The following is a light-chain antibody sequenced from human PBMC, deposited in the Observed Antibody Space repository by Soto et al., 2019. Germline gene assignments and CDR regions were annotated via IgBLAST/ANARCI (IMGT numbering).Light chain of an antibody. J-gene: IGKJ1*01. Sequence: TRSPSTRSGSLGGRVTMTCRASQTISSWLAWYQQKPGKAPKLLIYKASTLKSGVPSRFSGSGSGTEFTLTISSLQPEDFATYYCQQYNSYPITFGQGTKVDI. V-gene: IGKV1-5*03. CDR3: QQYNSYPIT. CDR2: KAS. CDR1: QTISSW.